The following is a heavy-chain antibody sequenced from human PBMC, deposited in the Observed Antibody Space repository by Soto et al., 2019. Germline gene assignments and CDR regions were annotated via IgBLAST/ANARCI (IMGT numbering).Heavy chain of an antibody. CDR2: ISGSSGSK. J-gene: IGHJ4*02. D-gene: IGHD4-17*01. V-gene: IGHV3-11*06. CDR3: ARYAAEVTTFFDH. CDR1: GFIFNDYY. Sequence: GGSLILSCAASGFIFNDYYMSWIRQAPGKGLEWLSNISGSSGSKKYADAGKGRFTISRDNAKKSLHLEMHSLRAEDTAVYYCARYAAEVTTFFDHWGQGTLVTVSS.